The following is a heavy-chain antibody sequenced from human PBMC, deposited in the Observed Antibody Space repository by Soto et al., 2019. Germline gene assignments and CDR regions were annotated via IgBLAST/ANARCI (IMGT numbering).Heavy chain of an antibody. CDR2: IYTSWST. CDR1: AGSISSYY. J-gene: IGHJ3*02. V-gene: IGHV4-4*07. Sequence: QVQLQESGPRLVTPSETLSLTCTVSAGSISSYYWSWIRQPTGKGLEWIGRIYTSWSTNYNPSLKSRVTMSADTSKNQFSLKLSSVTAADTAVYYCARDTGYSDAFDIWGQGTLVTVSS. D-gene: IGHD3-22*01. CDR3: ARDTGYSDAFDI.